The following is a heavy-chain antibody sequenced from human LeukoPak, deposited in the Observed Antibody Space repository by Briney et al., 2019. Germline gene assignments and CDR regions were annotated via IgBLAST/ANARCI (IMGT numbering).Heavy chain of an antibody. CDR2: INHSGST. CDR1: GGSFSGYY. V-gene: IGHV4-34*01. Sequence: KSSETLSLTCAVYGGSFSGYYWSWIRQPPGKGLEWIGEINHSGSTNYNPSLKSRVTISVDTSKNQFSLKLSSVTAADTAVYYCARHVRANYVPNWFDPWGQGTLVTVSS. J-gene: IGHJ5*02. CDR3: ARHVRANYVPNWFDP. D-gene: IGHD3-10*02.